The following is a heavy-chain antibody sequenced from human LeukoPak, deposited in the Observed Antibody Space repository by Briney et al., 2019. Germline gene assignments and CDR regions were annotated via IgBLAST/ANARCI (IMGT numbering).Heavy chain of an antibody. CDR2: FDPEDGET. CDR1: GYTLTELS. D-gene: IGHD4-11*01. J-gene: IGHJ6*03. V-gene: IGHV1-24*01. Sequence: ASVKASCKVSGYTLTELSMHWVRQAPGKGLEWMGGFDPEDGETIYAQKFQGRVTMTEDTSTDTAYMELSSLRSEDTAVYYCATGPSTVTGGYYYYYMDVWGKGTTVTVSS. CDR3: ATGPSTVTGGYYYYYMDV.